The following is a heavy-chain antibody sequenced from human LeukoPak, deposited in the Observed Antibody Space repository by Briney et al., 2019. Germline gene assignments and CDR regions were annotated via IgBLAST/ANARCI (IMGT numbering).Heavy chain of an antibody. D-gene: IGHD5-18*01. CDR2: ISSSSSTI. CDR3: ARDSYSYGHNWFDP. CDR1: GFTFSSYS. V-gene: IGHV3-48*04. J-gene: IGHJ5*02. Sequence: GGSLRLSCAASGFTFSSYSMNWVRQAPGKGLEWVSYISSSSSTIYYADSVKGRFIISRDNAKNSLYLQMNSLRAEDTAVYYCARDSYSYGHNWFDPWGQGTLVTVSS.